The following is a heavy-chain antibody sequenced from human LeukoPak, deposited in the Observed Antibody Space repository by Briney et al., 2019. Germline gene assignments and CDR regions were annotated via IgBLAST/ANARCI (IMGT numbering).Heavy chain of an antibody. CDR3: ATKQWLAPPPDS. CDR1: GFTFSKYW. J-gene: IGHJ4*02. CDR2: INTDGTVT. Sequence: GGSLRLSCAASGFTFSKYWMLWVSHGPGKGLESVSRINTDGTVTTYADSVKGRFTVSRDNADNTMFLQMNSVRDEDTAVYYCATKQWLAPPPDSWGQGTPVTVSS. V-gene: IGHV3-74*01. D-gene: IGHD6-19*01.